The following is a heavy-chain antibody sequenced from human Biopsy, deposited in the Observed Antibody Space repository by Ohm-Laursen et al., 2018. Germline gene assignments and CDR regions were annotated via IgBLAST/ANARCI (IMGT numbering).Heavy chain of an antibody. CDR1: GGSFSTYY. CDR3: ARVSRSIYDSTFDSFSI. J-gene: IGHJ3*02. Sequence: GILSLTCSVSGGSFSTYYWTWIRQPPGKGLEWIACIDYRGSTNYNPSLKSRVSISIDTSKNQLSLRLNSVTAADTAVYYCARVSRSIYDSTFDSFSIWGPGTMVTVSS. V-gene: IGHV4-59*01. CDR2: IDYRGST. D-gene: IGHD3-22*01.